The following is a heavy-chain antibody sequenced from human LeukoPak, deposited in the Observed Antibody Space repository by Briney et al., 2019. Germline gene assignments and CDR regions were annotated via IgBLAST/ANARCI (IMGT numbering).Heavy chain of an antibody. D-gene: IGHD3-10*01. CDR3: AGARVRDLYYFDY. CDR1: GFTFSSYG. Sequence: GGSLRLSCAASGFTFSSYGMHWVRQAPGKGLEWVAVIWYDGSNKYYADSVKGRFTISRDNSKNTLYLQMNSLRAEDTAVYYCAGARVRDLYYFDYWGQGTLVTVSS. V-gene: IGHV3-33*01. CDR2: IWYDGSNK. J-gene: IGHJ4*02.